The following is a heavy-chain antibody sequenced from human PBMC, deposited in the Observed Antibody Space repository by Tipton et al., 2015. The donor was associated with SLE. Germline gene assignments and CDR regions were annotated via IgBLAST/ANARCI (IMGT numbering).Heavy chain of an antibody. J-gene: IGHJ6*02. Sequence: QLVQSGPEVKKPGASVKVSCKASGYTFTTYTMNWVRQAPGQGLEWMGWINTDTGNPTYAQGFTGRFVFSLDTSVSTAYLEIYSLKAEDTAVYYCAREHHSGDVWGQGTTVTVSS. CDR2: INTDTGNP. D-gene: IGHD5-12*01. CDR1: GYTFTTYT. V-gene: IGHV7-4-1*01. CDR3: AREHHSGDV.